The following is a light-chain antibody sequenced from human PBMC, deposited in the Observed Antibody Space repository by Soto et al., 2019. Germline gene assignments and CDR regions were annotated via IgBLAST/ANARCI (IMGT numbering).Light chain of an antibody. CDR1: SSDVGGYNY. CDR3: SSFAGTNSFV. CDR2: EVS. Sequence: QSVLTQPASVSGSPGQSITISCTGTSSDVGGYNYVSWYQQRPGKAPKLIIYEVSKRPSGVPDRVFGSKSGNTASLTVSGLQTEDEADYYCSSFAGTNSFVFGTGTKVTVL. J-gene: IGLJ1*01. V-gene: IGLV2-8*01.